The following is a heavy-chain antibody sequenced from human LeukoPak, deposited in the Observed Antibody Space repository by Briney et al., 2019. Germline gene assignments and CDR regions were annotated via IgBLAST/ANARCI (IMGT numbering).Heavy chain of an antibody. CDR2: ISYDGSNK. Sequence: PGGSLRLSCAASGFTFSSYAMHSVRQAPGKGLEWVAVISYDGSNKYYADSVKGRFTISRDNSKNTLYLQMNSLRAEDTAVYYCARRGSSSIHYYYYYGMDVWGQGTTVTVSS. CDR1: GFTFSSYA. D-gene: IGHD6-13*01. CDR3: ARRGSSSIHYYYYYGMDV. J-gene: IGHJ6*02. V-gene: IGHV3-30-3*01.